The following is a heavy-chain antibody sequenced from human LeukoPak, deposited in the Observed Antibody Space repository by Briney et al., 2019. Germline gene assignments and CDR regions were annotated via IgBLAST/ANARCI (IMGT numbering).Heavy chain of an antibody. CDR3: ARDGGYDSSGYFSDY. V-gene: IGHV4-59*01. D-gene: IGHD3-22*01. J-gene: IGHJ4*02. CDR1: GGSISSYY. CDR2: IYYSGST. Sequence: SSETLSLTCTVSGGSISSYYWSWIRQPPGKGLEWIRYIYYSGSTNYNPSLKSRVTISVDTSKNQFSLKLSSVTAADTAVYYCARDGGYDSSGYFSDYWGQGTLVTVSS.